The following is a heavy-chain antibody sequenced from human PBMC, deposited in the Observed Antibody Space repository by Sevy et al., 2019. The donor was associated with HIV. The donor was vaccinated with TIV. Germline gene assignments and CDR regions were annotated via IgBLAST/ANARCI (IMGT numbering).Heavy chain of an antibody. J-gene: IGHJ6*02. CDR2: IYSGGST. Sequence: GESLKISCAASGFTVSSNYMSWVRQAPGKGLEWVSVIYSGGSTYYADSVKGRFTISRDNSKNTLYLQMSSLRAEDTAVYYCARELTRLYGMDVWGQGTTVTVSS. CDR3: ARELTRLYGMDV. CDR1: GFTVSSNY. V-gene: IGHV3-53*01. D-gene: IGHD3-16*01.